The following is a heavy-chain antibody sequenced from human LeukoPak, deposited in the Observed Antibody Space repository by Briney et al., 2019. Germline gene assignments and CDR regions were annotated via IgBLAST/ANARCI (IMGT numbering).Heavy chain of an antibody. Sequence: GGSLRLSCAASGFTFDDYAMHWVRQAPGKGLEWVSGISWNSGSIGYADSVKGRFTTSRDNAKNSLYLQMNSLRAEDTALYYCAKDSSSSWYGGVYYYGMDVWGQGTTVTVSS. CDR3: AKDSSSSWYGGVYYYGMDV. CDR2: ISWNSGSI. V-gene: IGHV3-9*01. J-gene: IGHJ6*02. CDR1: GFTFDDYA. D-gene: IGHD6-13*01.